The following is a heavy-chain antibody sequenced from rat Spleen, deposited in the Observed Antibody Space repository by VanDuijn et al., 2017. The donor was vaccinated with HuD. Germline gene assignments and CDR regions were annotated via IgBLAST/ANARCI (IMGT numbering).Heavy chain of an antibody. V-gene: IGHV5-29*01. D-gene: IGHD1-11*01. CDR1: GFTFNSYD. CDR3: STRDGGYPH. Sequence: EVQLVESGGGLVQPGGSLKLSCAVSGFTFNSYDMAWVRQAPTKGLEWVATISYGDSSGHSSTYYRDSVKGRFTISRDNAKSTLYLQTDSLRSEDTATYYCSTRDGGYPHWGQGVMVTVSS. J-gene: IGHJ2*01. CDR2: ISYGDSSGHSST.